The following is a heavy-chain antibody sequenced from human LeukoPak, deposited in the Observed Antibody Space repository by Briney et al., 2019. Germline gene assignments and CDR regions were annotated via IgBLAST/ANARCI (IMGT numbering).Heavy chain of an antibody. CDR1: GFTFSSYG. Sequence: GGSLRLSCAASGFTFSSYGMHWVRQARGKGLVWVSRINSDGSSTSYADSVKGRFTISRDNAKNTLYLQMNSLRAEDTAVYYCAGAQYCSSTSCYTGYYGMDVWGQGTTVTVSS. V-gene: IGHV3-74*01. CDR2: INSDGSST. D-gene: IGHD2-2*02. J-gene: IGHJ6*02. CDR3: AGAQYCSSTSCYTGYYGMDV.